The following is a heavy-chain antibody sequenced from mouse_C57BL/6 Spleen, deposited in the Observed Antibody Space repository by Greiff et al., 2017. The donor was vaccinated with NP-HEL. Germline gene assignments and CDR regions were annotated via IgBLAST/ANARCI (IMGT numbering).Heavy chain of an antibody. CDR3: AREDGIRGNFDY. V-gene: IGHV1-72*01. J-gene: IGHJ2*01. CDR1: GYTFTSYW. D-gene: IGHD2-1*01. Sequence: QVQLKQPGAELVKPGASVKLSCKASGYTFTSYWMHWVKQRPGRGLEWIGRIDPNSGGTKYNEKFKSKATLTVDKPSSTAYMRLSSLTSEDSAVYYCAREDGIRGNFDYWGQGTTLTVSS. CDR2: IDPNSGGT.